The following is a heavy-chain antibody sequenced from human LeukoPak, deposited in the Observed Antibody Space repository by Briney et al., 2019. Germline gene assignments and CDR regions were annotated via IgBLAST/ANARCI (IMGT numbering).Heavy chain of an antibody. CDR2: IYYDGST. CDR3: ARHPRGSNNWSYYFDY. J-gene: IGHJ4*02. Sequence: PSETLSLTCTVSGGSISSYYWTWIRQSPEKGLEWIGYIYYDGSTNYNPSLTRRVIISIDRPKNHFSLKLNSVIAADTAVYYCARHPRGSNNWSYYFDYWGQGALVTVSS. CDR1: GGSISSYY. D-gene: IGHD1-1*01. V-gene: IGHV4-59*08.